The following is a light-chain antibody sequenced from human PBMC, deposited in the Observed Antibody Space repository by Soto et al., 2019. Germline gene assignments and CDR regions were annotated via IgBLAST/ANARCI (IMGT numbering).Light chain of an antibody. Sequence: QSALTQPASVSGSPGQSITISCTGTSSDVGGYNYVSWYQQHPGKAPKLMIYDVRNRPSGVSSRFSGSKSGNTAYLTITGLQAEDEADYYCSSYTSSSTLGVVFGGGTKLTVL. CDR3: SSYTSSSTLGVV. J-gene: IGLJ2*01. V-gene: IGLV2-14*01. CDR2: DVR. CDR1: SSDVGGYNY.